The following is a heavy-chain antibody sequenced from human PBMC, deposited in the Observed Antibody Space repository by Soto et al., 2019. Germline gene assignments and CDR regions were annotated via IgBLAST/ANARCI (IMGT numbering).Heavy chain of an antibody. V-gene: IGHV4-4*02. CDR1: GGSISSSNW. J-gene: IGHJ6*02. CDR3: ARVESGYDSGYYYGMDV. D-gene: IGHD5-12*01. CDR2: IYHSGST. Sequence: SETLSLTCAVSGGSISSSNWWSWVRQPPGKGLEWIGEIYHSGSTNYNPSLKSRVTISVDKSKNQFSLKLSSVTAADTAVYYCARVESGYDSGYYYGMDVWGQGTTVTVSS.